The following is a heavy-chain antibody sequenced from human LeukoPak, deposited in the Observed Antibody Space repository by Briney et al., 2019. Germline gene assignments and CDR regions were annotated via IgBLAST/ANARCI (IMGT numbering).Heavy chain of an antibody. CDR1: GSTFSSYA. J-gene: IGHJ4*02. Sequence: GGPLRLSCAASGSTFSSYAMSWVRQAPGKGLEWVSAISGSGGSTYYADSVKGRFTISRDNSKNTLYLQMNSLRAEDTAVYYCAKLSGYYPYYFDYWGQGTLVTVSS. V-gene: IGHV3-23*01. CDR2: ISGSGGST. D-gene: IGHD3-22*01. CDR3: AKLSGYYPYYFDY.